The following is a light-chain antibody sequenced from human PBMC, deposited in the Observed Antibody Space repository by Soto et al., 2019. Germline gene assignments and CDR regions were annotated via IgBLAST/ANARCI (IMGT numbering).Light chain of an antibody. CDR1: QSISNW. CDR2: HSS. Sequence: IQLTQSPSTLPASVGDRVTLTCRASQSISNWLAWYQQKPGTAPKLLVYHSSILEIAVPSKFSGNGSATEFTLTVCSLQPGDFATYYCQQYNSYSVGQGSRVEIK. V-gene: IGKV1-5*01. J-gene: IGKJ1*01. CDR3: QQYNSYS.